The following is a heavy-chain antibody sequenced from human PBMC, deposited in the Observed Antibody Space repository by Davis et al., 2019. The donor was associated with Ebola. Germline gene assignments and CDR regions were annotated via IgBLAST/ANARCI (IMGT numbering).Heavy chain of an antibody. CDR3: ARLRESARRNYYSAMDV. Sequence: GESLKISCKGSGYSFTSYWIGWVRQMPGKGLEWMGIIYPGDSDTRYSPSFQGQVTISADKSTNTAYLQWSSLKPSDTAIYFCARLRESARRNYYSAMDVWGQGTTVTVSS. CDR2: IYPGDSDT. V-gene: IGHV5-51*01. CDR1: GYSFTSYW. D-gene: IGHD6-6*01. J-gene: IGHJ6*02.